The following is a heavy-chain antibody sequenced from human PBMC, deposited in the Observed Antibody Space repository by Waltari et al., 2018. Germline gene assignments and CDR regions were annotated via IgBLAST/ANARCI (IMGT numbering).Heavy chain of an antibody. J-gene: IGHJ4*02. V-gene: IGHV1-46*01. CDR2: INPIGGST. CDR1: GYTFTSHY. D-gene: IGHD6-19*01. CDR3: AKGSGGWYLADY. Sequence: QVQLEQSGAEVRKPGASVKVSCKASGYTFTSHYMHWVRQAPGQGLEWLGTINPIGGSTSYAHNFQGTMTRDTSTSTVYMDRSSLRAEDTAVYYCAKGSGGWYLADYWGQGTLVTVSA.